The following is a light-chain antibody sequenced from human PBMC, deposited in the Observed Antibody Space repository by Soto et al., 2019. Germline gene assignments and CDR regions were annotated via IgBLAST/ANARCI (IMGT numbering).Light chain of an antibody. Sequence: DIPMTQTPPSLSASVGDRVTITCRASQDISKFLAWYQVKPGKVPKLLLYAASTLQPGVPSRFSGRGSGTDFTLTISGLRPEDVATYSCQRYDSAPVFTFGPGTRVDVK. CDR2: AAS. CDR1: QDISKF. J-gene: IGKJ3*01. V-gene: IGKV1-27*01. CDR3: QRYDSAPVFT.